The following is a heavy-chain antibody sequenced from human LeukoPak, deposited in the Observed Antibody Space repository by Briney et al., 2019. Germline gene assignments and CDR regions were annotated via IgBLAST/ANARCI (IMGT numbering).Heavy chain of an antibody. D-gene: IGHD3-9*01. CDR1: GYSISSAYY. Sequence: SETLSLTCSVSGYSISSAYYWSWIRQPPGKGLEWIGEINHSGSTNYNPSLKSRVTISVDTSKNQFSLKLSSVTAADTAVYYCARGRDYDILTGYLPGYYYYYYYMDVWGKGTTVTVSS. CDR2: INHSGST. CDR3: ARGRDYDILTGYLPGYYYYYYYMDV. J-gene: IGHJ6*03. V-gene: IGHV4-38-2*02.